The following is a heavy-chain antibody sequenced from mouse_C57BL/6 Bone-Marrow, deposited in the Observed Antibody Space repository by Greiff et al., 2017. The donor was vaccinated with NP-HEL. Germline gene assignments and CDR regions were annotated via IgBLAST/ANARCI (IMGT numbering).Heavy chain of an antibody. V-gene: IGHV1-81*01. Sequence: LVESGAELARPGASVKLSCKASGYTFTSYGISWVKQRTGQGLEWIGEMYPRSGNTYYNEKFKGKATLTADKSSSTAYMELRSLTSEDSAVYFCASPPRCGSSYGDFDYWGQGTTLPVSS. CDR3: ASPPRCGSSYGDFDY. CDR2: MYPRSGNT. J-gene: IGHJ2*01. D-gene: IGHD1-1*01. CDR1: GYTFTSYG.